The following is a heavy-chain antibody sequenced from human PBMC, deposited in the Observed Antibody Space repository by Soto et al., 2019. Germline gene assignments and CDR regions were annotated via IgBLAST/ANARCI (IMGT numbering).Heavy chain of an antibody. CDR2: IYYSGST. CDR1: GGSISSYY. J-gene: IGHJ4*02. CDR3: ARVENYSGYDYYFDY. V-gene: IGHV4-59*01. D-gene: IGHD5-12*01. Sequence: SETLSLTCTVSGGSISSYYWSWIRPPPGKGLKWIGYIYYSGSTNYNPSLKSRVTISVDTSKNQFSLKLSSVTAADKAVYYCARVENYSGYDYYFDYWGQGTLVTVSS.